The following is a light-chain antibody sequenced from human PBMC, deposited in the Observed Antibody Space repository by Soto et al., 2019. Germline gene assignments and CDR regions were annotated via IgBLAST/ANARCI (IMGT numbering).Light chain of an antibody. Sequence: EIVFTQSPSTLSLSPVEIATLSCRASQSISSYLAWYQQKPGQAPRLLIYDASNRATGIPARFSGSGSGTDFTLTISSLEPEDFAVYYCQQYDNWPPRWTFGQGTKVDIK. CDR2: DAS. CDR1: QSISSY. V-gene: IGKV3-11*01. J-gene: IGKJ2*01. CDR3: QQYDNWPPRWT.